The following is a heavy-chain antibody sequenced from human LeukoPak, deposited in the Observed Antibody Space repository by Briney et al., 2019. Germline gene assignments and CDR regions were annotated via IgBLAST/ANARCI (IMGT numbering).Heavy chain of an antibody. CDR3: AILRLGELSPPFDY. Sequence: ASVKVSCKASGYTFTGYYMHWVRQAPGQGLEWMGWINPNSGGTNYAHKFQGRVTMTRDTSISTAYMELSRLRSDDTAVYYCAILRLGELSPPFDYWGQGNLVTVSS. D-gene: IGHD3-16*02. CDR1: GYTFTGYY. J-gene: IGHJ4*02. V-gene: IGHV1-2*07. CDR2: INPNSGGT.